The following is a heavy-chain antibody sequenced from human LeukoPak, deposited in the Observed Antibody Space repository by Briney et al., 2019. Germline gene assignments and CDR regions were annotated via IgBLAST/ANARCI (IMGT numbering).Heavy chain of an antibody. CDR2: IHTSGRT. CDR3: ARGVTYYYDSSGYLY. J-gene: IGHJ4*02. D-gene: IGHD3-22*01. Sequence: SQTLSLTCTVPGDSISSGSYYWSWIRQPAGKGLEWIRRIHTSGRTNYNPSLKSRVTISADTSKNQFSLKLSSVTAADTAVYYCARGVTYYYDSSGYLYWGQGTLVTVSS. V-gene: IGHV4-61*02. CDR1: GDSISSGSYY.